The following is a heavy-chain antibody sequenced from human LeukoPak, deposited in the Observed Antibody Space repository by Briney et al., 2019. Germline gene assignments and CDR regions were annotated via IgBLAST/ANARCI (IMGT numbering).Heavy chain of an antibody. CDR2: IWHDASAE. Sequence: GGSLRLSCAASGFSFSSYGIHWVRQAPGKGLEWVTVIWHDASAEFYVDSVKGRFQISRDDSKNTVYLQMDRLTAEDTALYYCAKDNSGGSSGYFDHWGQGTLVTVSS. D-gene: IGHD2-2*03. CDR1: GFSFSSYG. CDR3: AKDNSGGSSGYFDH. J-gene: IGHJ4*02. V-gene: IGHV3-33*06.